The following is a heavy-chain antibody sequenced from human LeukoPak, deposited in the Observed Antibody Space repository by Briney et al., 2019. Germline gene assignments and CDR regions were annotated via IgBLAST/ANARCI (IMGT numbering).Heavy chain of an antibody. J-gene: IGHJ4*02. CDR3: ARHRTFSYYYDSSGSPFDY. CDR1: GGSFSGYY. CDR2: INHSGST. D-gene: IGHD3-22*01. Sequence: PSETLSLTCAVYGGSFSGYYWSWIRQPPGKGLEWIGEINHSGSTNYNPSLKSRVTISVDTSKNQFSLKLSSVTAADTAMYYCARHRTFSYYYDSSGSPFDYWGQGTLVTVSS. V-gene: IGHV4-34*01.